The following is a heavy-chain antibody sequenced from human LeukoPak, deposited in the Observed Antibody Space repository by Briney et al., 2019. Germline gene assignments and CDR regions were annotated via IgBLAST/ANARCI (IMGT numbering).Heavy chain of an antibody. J-gene: IGHJ3*02. V-gene: IGHV4-39*01. Sequence: SETLSLTCTVSGGSISSSSYYWGWIRQPPGKGLEWIGNIYYSGSTYYNPSLKSRVTISVDTSKIQFSLNLSSVTAADTAVYSCARSAYCGGDCYSGDAFDIWGQGTMVTVSS. D-gene: IGHD2-21*01. CDR2: IYYSGST. CDR1: GGSISSSSYY. CDR3: ARSAYCGGDCYSGDAFDI.